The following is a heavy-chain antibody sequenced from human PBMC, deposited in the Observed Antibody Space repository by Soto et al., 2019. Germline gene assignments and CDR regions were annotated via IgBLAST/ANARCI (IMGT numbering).Heavy chain of an antibody. CDR2: ISSSSTTK. Sequence: GGSLRLSCAASGFTFSSYSMNWVRQAPGKGLEWVSYISSSSTTKYYADSVKGRFTISRDNAKNSLYLQMNSLRAEDTTVYYCARDGCSGSNCLNWFDPWGQGTLVTVSS. CDR3: ARDGCSGSNCLNWFDP. J-gene: IGHJ5*02. CDR1: GFTFSSYS. D-gene: IGHD2-15*01. V-gene: IGHV3-48*01.